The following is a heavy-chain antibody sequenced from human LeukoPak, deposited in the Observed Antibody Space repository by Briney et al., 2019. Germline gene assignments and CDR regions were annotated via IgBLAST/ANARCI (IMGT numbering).Heavy chain of an antibody. CDR1: GGSISGYY. Sequence: PSETLSLTCTVSGGSISGYYWSWIRQPAGKGLEWIGRIYTSGSTTYNPPLKSRVTMSVDTSRNQFSLKLSSVTAADTAVYYCARATSWYVSCFDPWGQGTLVTVSS. J-gene: IGHJ5*02. D-gene: IGHD2-2*01. V-gene: IGHV4-4*07. CDR2: IYTSGST. CDR3: ARATSWYVSCFDP.